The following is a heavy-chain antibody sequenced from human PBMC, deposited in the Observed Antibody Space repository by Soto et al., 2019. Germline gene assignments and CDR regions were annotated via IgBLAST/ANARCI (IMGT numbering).Heavy chain of an antibody. D-gene: IGHD3-16*02. V-gene: IGHV3-23*01. CDR3: AKDRDDYVWGSCRYTATSDY. Sequence: EVQLLESGGGFVQPGGSLRLSCAASGFTFSSYAMSWVRQAPGKGLEWVSAISGSGGSTYYADSVKGRFTISRDNSKNTLYLQMNSLRAEDTAVYYCAKDRDDYVWGSCRYTATSDYWGQGTLVTVSS. CDR2: ISGSGGST. CDR1: GFTFSSYA. J-gene: IGHJ4*02.